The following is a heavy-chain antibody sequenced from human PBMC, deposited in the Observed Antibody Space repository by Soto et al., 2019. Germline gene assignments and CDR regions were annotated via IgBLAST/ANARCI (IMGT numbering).Heavy chain of an antibody. J-gene: IGHJ5*02. Sequence: KPSETLSLTCAVYGGSFSGYYWSWIRQPPGKGLEWIGEINHSGSTNYNPSLKSRVTISVDTSKNQFSLKLSSVTAADTAVYYCARGRIAFRLPSHNWFDPWGQGTLVTVSS. V-gene: IGHV4-34*01. D-gene: IGHD2-15*01. CDR1: GGSFSGYY. CDR2: INHSGST. CDR3: ARGRIAFRLPSHNWFDP.